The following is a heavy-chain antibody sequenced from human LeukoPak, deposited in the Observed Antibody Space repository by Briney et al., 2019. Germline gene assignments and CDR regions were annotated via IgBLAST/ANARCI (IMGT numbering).Heavy chain of an antibody. J-gene: IGHJ6*03. D-gene: IGHD2-21*02. Sequence: GGSLRLSCAASGFTFSSYRMSWVRQAPGKGLEWVANIKQDGSEKYYADSVKGRFTISRDNAKNSLYLQMNSLRAEDTAVYYCARYGGDSYYYYYMDVWGKGTTVTVSS. CDR2: IKQDGSEK. V-gene: IGHV3-7*01. CDR3: ARYGGDSYYYYYMDV. CDR1: GFTFSSYR.